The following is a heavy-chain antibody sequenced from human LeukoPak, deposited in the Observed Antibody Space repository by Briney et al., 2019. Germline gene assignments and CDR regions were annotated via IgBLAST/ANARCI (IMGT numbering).Heavy chain of an antibody. CDR3: ARRGSPYYGSGSYYYYYYYMDV. J-gene: IGHJ6*03. D-gene: IGHD3-10*01. CDR2: INHSGST. Sequence: SETLSLTCAVYGGSFSGYYWSWIRQPPGKGLEWIGEINHSGSTNYNPSLKSRVTISVDTSKNQFSLKLSSVTAADTAVYYCARRGSPYYGSGSYYYYYYYMDVWGKGTTVTVSS. V-gene: IGHV4-34*01. CDR1: GGSFSGYY.